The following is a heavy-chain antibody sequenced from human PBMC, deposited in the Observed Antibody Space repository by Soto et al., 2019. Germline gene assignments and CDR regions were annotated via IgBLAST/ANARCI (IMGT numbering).Heavy chain of an antibody. Sequence: QVQLVESGGGVVQPGRSLRLSCAASGFTFSNYGMHWVRQAPGKGLEWVAVIWYDGSNKYYADSVKGRFTIYRDNSKNTLYLQMNSLRAEDTAVYYCARDGVGYYDSSGYSAYFQHWGQGTLVNVSS. CDR3: ARDGVGYYDSSGYSAYFQH. V-gene: IGHV3-33*01. CDR2: IWYDGSNK. CDR1: GFTFSNYG. D-gene: IGHD3-22*01. J-gene: IGHJ1*01.